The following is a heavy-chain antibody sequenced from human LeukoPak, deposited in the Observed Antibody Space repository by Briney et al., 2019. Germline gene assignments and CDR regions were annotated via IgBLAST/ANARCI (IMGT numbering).Heavy chain of an antibody. CDR3: ARVVSSSGFDYGMNV. CDR1: GFTFSSYA. V-gene: IGHV3-64*01. CDR2: ISSNGGST. Sequence: GGSLRLSCAASGFTFSSYAMHWVRQAPGKGLEYVSAISSNGGSTYYANSVKGRFTISRDNSKNTLYLQMGSLRAEDMAVYYCARVVSSSGFDYGMNVWGQGTTVTVPS. J-gene: IGHJ6*02. D-gene: IGHD6-6*01.